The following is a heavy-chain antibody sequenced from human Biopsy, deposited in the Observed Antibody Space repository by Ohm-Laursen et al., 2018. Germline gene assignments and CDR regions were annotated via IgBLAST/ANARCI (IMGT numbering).Heavy chain of an antibody. J-gene: IGHJ4*02. CDR2: IYPNNGAT. CDR3: ARDLVDWTVPS. D-gene: IGHD3/OR15-3a*01. Sequence: SVKVSCKAPGGTFSNYGVNWVRQAPGQGLEWMGSIYPNNGATKNAQKFQGRVTMTRDTSINTAFMVLKSLRSDDTAVYYCARDLVDWTVPSWGQGTLVIVSP. CDR1: GGTFSNYG. V-gene: IGHV1-2*02.